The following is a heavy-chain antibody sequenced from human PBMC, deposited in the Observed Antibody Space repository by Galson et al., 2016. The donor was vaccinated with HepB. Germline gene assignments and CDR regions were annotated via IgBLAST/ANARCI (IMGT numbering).Heavy chain of an antibody. D-gene: IGHD3-10*01. Sequence: SVKVSCKASGYNFTHYALHWVRQAPGQRPEWMGWINTDYGNTKYSQKFQDRLTITRDTSATTAYLELSSLKSDDTAVYYCAREMSLITILRGVTSSRLHHAIDCWGQGTLVTVSS. V-gene: IGHV1-3*04. CDR2: INTDYGNT. CDR1: GYNFTHYA. J-gene: IGHJ4*02. CDR3: AREMSLITILRGVTSSRLHHAIDC.